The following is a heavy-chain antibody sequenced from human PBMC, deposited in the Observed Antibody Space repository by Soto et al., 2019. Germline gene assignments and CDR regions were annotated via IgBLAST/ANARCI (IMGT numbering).Heavy chain of an antibody. CDR2: IKQDGSEK. CDR3: ARGPIEYSSPYPDYYFDY. Sequence: GGSLRLSCAASGFTFSSYWMSWVRQAPGKGLEWVANIKQDGSEKYYVDSVKGRFTISRENAKNSLYLQMNSLRAEDTAVYYCARGPIEYSSPYPDYYFDYWGQGTLVTVSS. J-gene: IGHJ4*02. D-gene: IGHD6-6*01. CDR1: GFTFSSYW. V-gene: IGHV3-7*05.